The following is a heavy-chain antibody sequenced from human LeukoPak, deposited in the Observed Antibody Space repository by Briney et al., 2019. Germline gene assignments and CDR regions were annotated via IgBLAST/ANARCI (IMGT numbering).Heavy chain of an antibody. CDR2: IKDDGSEE. Sequence: GGSLRLSCAASGFNFNNYWMSWLRQAPGKGLEWVANIKDDGSEEYYVDSVKGRFTIVRDNAYNSLYLQMNSLRAEDTAVYYCARRKNPGYFDYWGQGTLVTVSS. J-gene: IGHJ4*02. D-gene: IGHD2/OR15-2a*01. CDR3: ARRKNPGYFDY. V-gene: IGHV3-7*01. CDR1: GFNFNNYW.